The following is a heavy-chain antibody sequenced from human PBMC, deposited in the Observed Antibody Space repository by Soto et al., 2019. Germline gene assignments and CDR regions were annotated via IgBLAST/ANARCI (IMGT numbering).Heavy chain of an antibody. J-gene: IGHJ3*01. CDR1: GFSFSNYA. CDR2: ISGSATTI. CDR3: AKGRKRYSDTIGSPWAFDL. V-gene: IGHV3-23*01. Sequence: EVQLLESGGGLVQPGGSLRLSCAASGFSFSNYALTWVRRAPGKGLEWVSVISGSATTIHYADSVKGRFTISRDNSKNTLYLQMNSLRAEDTAVYYCAKGRKRYSDTIGSPWAFDLWGQGTMVTVSS. D-gene: IGHD3-22*01.